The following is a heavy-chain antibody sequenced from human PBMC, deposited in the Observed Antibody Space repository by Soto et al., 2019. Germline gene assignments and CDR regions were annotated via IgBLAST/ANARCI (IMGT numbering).Heavy chain of an antibody. D-gene: IGHD1-1*01. V-gene: IGHV4-59*01. J-gene: IGHJ4*02. CDR1: VGSISSYY. CDR2: IYYSGST. CDR3: ARGGEDWNDALAFDY. Sequence: QVQLQESGPGLVKPSETLSLTCTVSVGSISSYYWSWIRQPPGKGLEWIGYIYYSGSTNYNPSLKSRVTISVDTSKNQFSLKLSSVTAADTAVYYCARGGEDWNDALAFDYWGQGTLVPVSS.